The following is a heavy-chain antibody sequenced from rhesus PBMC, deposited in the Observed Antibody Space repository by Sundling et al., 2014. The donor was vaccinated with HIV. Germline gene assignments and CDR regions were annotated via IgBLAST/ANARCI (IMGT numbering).Heavy chain of an antibody. J-gene: IGHJ4*01. D-gene: IGHD3-28*01. CDR3: ARGGLYYFDSGYYPY. V-gene: IGHV4-81*01. CDR2: IDGNIAGT. CDR1: GGSISGYY. Sequence: QVQLQESGPGLVKPSETLSLTCGVSGGSISGYYWSWIRQPPGKGLEWIGNIDGNIAGTNYNSSLKSRVTISRDTSKNQFSLTLSTVTAADTAVYYCARGGLYYFDSGYYPYWGQGVLVTVSS.